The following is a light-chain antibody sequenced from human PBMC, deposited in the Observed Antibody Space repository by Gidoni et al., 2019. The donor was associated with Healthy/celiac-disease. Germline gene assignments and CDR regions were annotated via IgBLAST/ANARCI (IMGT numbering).Light chain of an antibody. CDR1: QDISNY. CDR3: QQYDNLPLFT. J-gene: IGKJ3*01. V-gene: IGKV1-33*01. CDR2: DAS. Sequence: DIQMTQSPSSLSASVGDRVTITCQASQDISNYLNWYQQKPGKAPKRLIYDASNLETGVPSRFSGSGSGTDFTFTISSLQPEDIATYYCQQYDNLPLFTFGPXTKVDIK.